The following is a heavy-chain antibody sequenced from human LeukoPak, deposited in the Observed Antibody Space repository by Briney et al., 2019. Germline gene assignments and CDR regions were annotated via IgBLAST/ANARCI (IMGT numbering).Heavy chain of an antibody. D-gene: IGHD3-22*01. V-gene: IGHV7-4-1*02. CDR3: ARDPNHYYDSSGYYGDY. CDR1: GYTFTNYA. J-gene: IGHJ4*02. Sequence: ASVKVSCKASGYTFTNYAMNWVGQAPGQGLEWMGWINTNTGNPTYAQGFTGRFVFSLDTSVSTVYLQISGLKAEDTAVYYCARDPNHYYDSSGYYGDYRGQGTLVTVSS. CDR2: INTNTGNP.